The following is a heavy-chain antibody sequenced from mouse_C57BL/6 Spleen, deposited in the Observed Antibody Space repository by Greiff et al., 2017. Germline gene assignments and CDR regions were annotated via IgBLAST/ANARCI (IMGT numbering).Heavy chain of an antibody. V-gene: IGHV5-16*01. J-gene: IGHJ2*01. CDR1: GFTFSDYY. CDR2: INYDGSST. D-gene: IGHD1-1*01. Sequence: EVQVVESEGGLVQPGSSMKLSCTASGFTFSDYYMAWVRQVPEKGLEWVANINYDGSSTYYLDSLKSRFIISRDNAKNILYLQMSSLKSEDTTTYYCAREDGSFDYWGQGTTLTVSS. CDR3: AREDGSFDY.